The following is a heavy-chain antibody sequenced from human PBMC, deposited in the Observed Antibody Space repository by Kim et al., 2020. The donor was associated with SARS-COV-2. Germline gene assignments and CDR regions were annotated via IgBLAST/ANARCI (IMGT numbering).Heavy chain of an antibody. J-gene: IGHJ5*02. Sequence: GESLKISCKGSEYSFTSYWISWVRQMPGKGLEWMGRIDPSDSYTRYSPSFQGHVTISADKSISTAYLQWSSLKDSDTAMYYCARQYSGYDLRWFDPWGQGTLVTVSS. D-gene: IGHD5-12*01. V-gene: IGHV5-10-1*01. CDR2: IDPSDSYT. CDR1: EYSFTSYW. CDR3: ARQYSGYDLRWFDP.